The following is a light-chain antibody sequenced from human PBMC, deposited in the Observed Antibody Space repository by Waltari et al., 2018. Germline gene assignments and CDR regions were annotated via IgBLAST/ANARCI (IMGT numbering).Light chain of an antibody. CDR2: VNSDGSH. V-gene: IGLV4-69*01. CDR3: QTGGHGTWV. CDR1: SGHSSNV. Sequence: QLVLTQSPSASASLGASVKLTCTLSSGHSSNVIAWHQQRPEKGPRYLMTVNSDGSHSKGDEIPDRFAGSSSGAERYLTISSLQSEDEADYYCQTGGHGTWVFGGGTKLTVL. J-gene: IGLJ3*02.